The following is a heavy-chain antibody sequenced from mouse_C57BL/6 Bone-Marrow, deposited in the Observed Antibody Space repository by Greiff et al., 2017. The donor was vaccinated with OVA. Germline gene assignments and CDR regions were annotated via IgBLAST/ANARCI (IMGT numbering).Heavy chain of an antibody. J-gene: IGHJ2*01. CDR3: AREGTRGGYFDY. D-gene: IGHD3-3*01. CDR2: IDPSDSYT. V-gene: IGHV1-69*01. CDR1: GYTFTSYW. Sequence: QVQLQQPGAELVMPGASVKLSCKASGYTFTSYWMHWVKQRPGQGLEWIGEIDPSDSYTNYNQKFKGKSTLTVDKSSSTAYMQLSSLTSEDSAVYYGAREGTRGGYFDYWGQGTTLTVSS.